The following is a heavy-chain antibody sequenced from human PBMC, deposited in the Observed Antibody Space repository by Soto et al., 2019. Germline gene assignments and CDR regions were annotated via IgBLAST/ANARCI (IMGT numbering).Heavy chain of an antibody. Sequence: QVQLVQSGAEVKKPGASVKVSCKASGYTFTSYGISWVRQAPGQGLEWMGWISAYNGKTNYPQKPXGXXTMTTDTSTSTAYMELRSLRSDDTAVYYCARVIAAAADCDYWGQGTLVTVSS. D-gene: IGHD6-13*01. V-gene: IGHV1-18*01. CDR3: ARVIAAAADCDY. CDR2: ISAYNGKT. J-gene: IGHJ4*02. CDR1: GYTFTSYG.